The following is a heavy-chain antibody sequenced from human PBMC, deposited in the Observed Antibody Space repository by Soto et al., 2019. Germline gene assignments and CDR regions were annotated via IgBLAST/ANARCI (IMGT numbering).Heavy chain of an antibody. CDR1: GFTPTTTP. Sequence: GGSRRLSCAGSGFTPTTTPLSWVRQHPGKGLEWVTTISGTASLTYYVDSVKGRFFISRDNSKNTVTLQMNNLTLDDTAVYYCATSFRYFENLGKGTRVTVSS. CDR2: ISGTASLT. D-gene: IGHD3-9*01. CDR3: ATSFRYFEN. V-gene: IGHV3-23*01. J-gene: IGHJ4*02.